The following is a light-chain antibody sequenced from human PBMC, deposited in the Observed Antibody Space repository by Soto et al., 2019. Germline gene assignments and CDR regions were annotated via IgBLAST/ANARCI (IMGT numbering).Light chain of an antibody. V-gene: IGLV2-14*01. CDR3: SSYTSSSTVV. J-gene: IGLJ2*01. Sequence: QSAMTQPASLSGSPGQSITISCTGTSSGVGGYNYVSWYQQHPGKATKLMIYEVSNRPSGVSNRFSGSKSGNTASLTISGFQAEDEADYYCSSYTSSSTVVFGGGTKLTVL. CDR1: SSGVGGYNY. CDR2: EVS.